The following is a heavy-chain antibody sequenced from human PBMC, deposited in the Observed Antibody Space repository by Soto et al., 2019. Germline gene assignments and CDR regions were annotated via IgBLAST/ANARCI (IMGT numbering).Heavy chain of an antibody. CDR3: ARDFDCIGGSCYRLGY. CDR1: GGTFSSYA. Sequence: QVQLVQSGAEVKKPGSSVKVSCKASGGTFSSYAISWVRQAPGQGLEWMGLIIPMLGTANYAQKFQGRVTITADESTSTTYMELSSLRSEDRAVYYCARDFDCIGGSCYRLGYWGQVTLVTVSS. D-gene: IGHD2-15*01. CDR2: IIPMLGTA. V-gene: IGHV1-69*01. J-gene: IGHJ4*02.